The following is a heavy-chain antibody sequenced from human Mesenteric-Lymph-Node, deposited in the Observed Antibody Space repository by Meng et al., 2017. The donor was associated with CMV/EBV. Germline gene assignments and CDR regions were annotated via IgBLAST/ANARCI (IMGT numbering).Heavy chain of an antibody. CDR3: ARVLLGGMDV. J-gene: IGHJ6*02. Sequence: GESLKISCVASGFTFSSYGMHWVRQAPGKGLEWVAFIRYDGSNKYYADSVKGRFTISRDNSKNTLYLQMNSLRAEDTAVYYCARVLLGGMDVWGQGTTVTVSS. CDR1: GFTFSSYG. V-gene: IGHV3-30*02. CDR2: IRYDGSNK.